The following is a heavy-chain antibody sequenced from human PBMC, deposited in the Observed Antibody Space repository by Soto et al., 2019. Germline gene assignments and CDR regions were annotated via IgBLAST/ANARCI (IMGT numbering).Heavy chain of an antibody. CDR1: GGSISHYY. Sequence: PSETLSLTCTVSGGSISHYYWSWIRQPPGKGLEWIGYIYYSGSTNYNPSLKSRVTISVDTSKNQFSLKLSSVTAADTAVYYCARDCSGGSCYNLGFDPWGQGTLVTVSS. CDR3: ARDCSGGSCYNLGFDP. J-gene: IGHJ5*02. V-gene: IGHV4-59*01. D-gene: IGHD2-15*01. CDR2: IYYSGST.